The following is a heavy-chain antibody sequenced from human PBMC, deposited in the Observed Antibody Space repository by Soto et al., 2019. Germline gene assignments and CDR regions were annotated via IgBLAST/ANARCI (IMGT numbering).Heavy chain of an antibody. CDR2: IYSDGTT. J-gene: IGHJ4*01. D-gene: IGHD6-6*01. Sequence: EVQLVETGGGLIQPGGSLRLSCAASGFTVSSNYMNWVRQAPGKGLEWLSIIYSDGTTYYADSVKGRFTISRNNFKNKLYPQMNNLRAEDKAADYCAILSNCGHGTLVTVSS. CDR1: GFTVSSNY. CDR3: AILSN. V-gene: IGHV3-53*02.